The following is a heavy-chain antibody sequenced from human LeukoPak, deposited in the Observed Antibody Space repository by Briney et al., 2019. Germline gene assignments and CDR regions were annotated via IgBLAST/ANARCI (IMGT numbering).Heavy chain of an antibody. V-gene: IGHV3-48*03. J-gene: IGHJ4*02. Sequence: GGSLRLSCTASGFTFSTYEMNWVRQAPGKGLEWVSYISGCGYPIYYADSVKGRFTISRDNAKNSLYLQMNSLRAEDTAIYYCARVRGLEWLLKHLDSWGQGTLVTVSS. CDR3: ARVRGLEWLLKHLDS. CDR2: ISGCGYPI. D-gene: IGHD3-3*01. CDR1: GFTFSTYE.